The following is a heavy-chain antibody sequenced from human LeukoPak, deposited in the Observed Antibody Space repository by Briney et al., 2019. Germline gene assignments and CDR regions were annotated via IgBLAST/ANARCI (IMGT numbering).Heavy chain of an antibody. CDR3: ARGYGSGSYYLY. V-gene: IGHV3-48*03. J-gene: IGHJ4*02. D-gene: IGHD3-10*01. CDR1: GFTFSSYE. CDR2: ISSSSTI. Sequence: PGGSLRLSCAASGFTFSSYEMNWVRQAPGERLEWVSYISSSSTIYYADSVRGRFTISRDNAKNPLYLQMNSLRAEDTAVYYCARGYGSGSYYLYWGQGTLVSVSS.